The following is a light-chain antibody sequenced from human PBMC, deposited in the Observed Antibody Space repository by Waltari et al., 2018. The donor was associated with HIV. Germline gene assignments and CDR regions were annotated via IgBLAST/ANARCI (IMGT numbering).Light chain of an antibody. J-gene: IGKJ2*01. V-gene: IGKV1-5*03. CDR2: KAP. CDR1: QSISSW. Sequence: DIQMTQSPSTLSAFVGDRVTITCRASQSISSWLAWYQQKPGKAPKLLIYKAPTLQSGVPSRFSGSGSGTEFTLTISSLQPDDFATYYCQQYNTYSPTFGQGTKLEIK. CDR3: QQYNTYSPT.